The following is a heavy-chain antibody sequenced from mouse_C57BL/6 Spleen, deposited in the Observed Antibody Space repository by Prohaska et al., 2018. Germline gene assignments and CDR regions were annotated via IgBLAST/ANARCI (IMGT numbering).Heavy chain of an antibody. J-gene: IGHJ4*01. Sequence: QVQRKQHGDERWRPGTEVKLSCKASGDKGTSYWRHWVKQRPGQGHEWIGVIDPSDSETNYNQKCKGKATLTVDTSSSTAYMQLSSLTSEDTAVYYCEKAIDGGLYAVDHSGQGAAVT. CDR2: IDPSDSET. CDR3: EKAIDGGLYAVDH. CDR1: GDKGTSYW. D-gene: IGHD3-3*01. V-gene: IGHV1-59*01.